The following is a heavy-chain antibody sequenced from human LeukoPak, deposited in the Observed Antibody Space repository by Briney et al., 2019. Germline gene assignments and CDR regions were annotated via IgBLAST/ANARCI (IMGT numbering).Heavy chain of an antibody. CDR3: ARSSEGRYYYDSSGYSYYYYYMDV. CDR1: GGSISSSSYY. CDR2: IYYSGST. D-gene: IGHD3-22*01. J-gene: IGHJ6*03. Sequence: SETLSLTCTVSGGSISSSSYYWGWIRQPPGKGLEWIGSIYYSGSTYYKSSLKSRVTISVDTSKNQFSLKLNSVTAADTAVYYCARSSEGRYYYDSSGYSYYYYYMDVWGKGTTVTISS. V-gene: IGHV4-39*07.